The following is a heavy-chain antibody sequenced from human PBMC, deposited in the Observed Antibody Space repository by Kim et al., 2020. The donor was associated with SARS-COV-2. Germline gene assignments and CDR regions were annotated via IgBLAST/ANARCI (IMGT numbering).Heavy chain of an antibody. Sequence: ASVKVSCKASGKTFTTYAMHWVRQAPGQSPEWMGWINGDTGNTKYSQKFQDRVTITRDTSASIAYMELSSLRSEDTAVYYCARALIAVSGRQVGFDYWGQGTPVTVSS. CDR1: GKTFTTYA. J-gene: IGHJ4*02. CDR2: INGDTGNT. V-gene: IGHV1-3*01. D-gene: IGHD6-19*01. CDR3: ARALIAVSGRQVGFDY.